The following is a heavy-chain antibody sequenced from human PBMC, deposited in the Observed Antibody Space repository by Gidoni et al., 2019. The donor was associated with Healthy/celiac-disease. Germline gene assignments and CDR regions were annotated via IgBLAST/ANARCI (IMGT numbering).Heavy chain of an antibody. Sequence: QVQLVASGGGVVQPGRSLRLSCAASGFTCSSYAMHWVRQAPGKGLEWVAVISYDGSNKYYADSVKGRFTISRDNSKNTLYLQMNSLRAEDTAVYYCAREIAGMDVWGQGTTVTVSS. V-gene: IGHV3-30*04. D-gene: IGHD3-10*01. CDR1: GFTCSSYA. J-gene: IGHJ6*02. CDR2: ISYDGSNK. CDR3: AREIAGMDV.